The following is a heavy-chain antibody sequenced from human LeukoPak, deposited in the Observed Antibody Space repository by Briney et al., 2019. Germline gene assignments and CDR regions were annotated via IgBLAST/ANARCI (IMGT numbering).Heavy chain of an antibody. CDR2: ITDSGST. J-gene: IGHJ1*01. D-gene: IGHD2-15*01. CDR1: GGSFSGYL. V-gene: IGHV4-34*01. CDR3: ARRLLGYCSGGSCYSGYFQH. Sequence: SETLSLTCAVYGGSFSGYLWSWIRQPPWKGLEWIGQITDSGSTNHNPSLKIRVTISVDTSKNQFSLKLSSVTAADTAVYYCARRLLGYCSGGSCYSGYFQHWGQGTLVTVPS.